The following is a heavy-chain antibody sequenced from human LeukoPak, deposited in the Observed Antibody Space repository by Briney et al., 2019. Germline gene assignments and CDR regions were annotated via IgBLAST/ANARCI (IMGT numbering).Heavy chain of an antibody. CDR1: GGSISSYY. Sequence: SETLSLTCAVSGGSISSYYWSWIRQPPGKGLEWIGYIYYSGSTNYNPSLKSRVTISVDTSKNQFSLRLSSVTAADTAVYYCASTSGYCSGGNCYSAFDYWGQGTLVTVSS. V-gene: IGHV4-59*01. D-gene: IGHD2-15*01. CDR3: ASTSGYCSGGNCYSAFDY. J-gene: IGHJ4*02. CDR2: IYYSGST.